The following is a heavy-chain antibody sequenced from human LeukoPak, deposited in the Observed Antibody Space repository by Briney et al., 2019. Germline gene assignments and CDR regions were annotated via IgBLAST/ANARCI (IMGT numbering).Heavy chain of an antibody. V-gene: IGHV3-64D*06. CDR2: ISSNGGNT. J-gene: IGHJ4*02. D-gene: IGHD5-12*01. CDR3: IKDAGYSAYDSLDS. CDR1: GFTFRRYA. Sequence: GGSLRLSCAASGFTFRRYAMHWVRQAPGKGLEYISGISSNGGNTDHADSVKGRFTISRDNSKSTLYLQMSSLRPEDTAVYYCIKDAGYSAYDSLDSWGQGTLVTVSS.